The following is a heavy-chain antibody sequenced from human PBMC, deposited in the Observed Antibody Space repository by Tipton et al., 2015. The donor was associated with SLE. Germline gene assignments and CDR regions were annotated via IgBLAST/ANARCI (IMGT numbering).Heavy chain of an antibody. Sequence: TLSLTCAVYCGSFNGYYWSWIRQPPGQGLEWIGEINHSGSTNHNPSLKSRVTISVDTSKNQFSLKLSSVTAADTAGYYCASAVDTAMVPFDYWGQGTLVTVSS. CDR3: ASAVDTAMVPFDY. CDR1: CGSFNGYY. D-gene: IGHD5-18*01. J-gene: IGHJ4*02. V-gene: IGHV4-34*01. CDR2: INHSGST.